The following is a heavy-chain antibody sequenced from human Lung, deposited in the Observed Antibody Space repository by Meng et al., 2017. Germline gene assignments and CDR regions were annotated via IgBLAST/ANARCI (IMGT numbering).Heavy chain of an antibody. CDR1: GSTFAAYW. J-gene: IGHJ4*02. CDR2: IDPNNDHT. V-gene: IGHV1-2*06. Sequence: VYLVQLGPAVKKPGASVKLSCKPSGSTFAAYWIHWLRQAPGQGLEWMVRIDPNNDHTQYAQNFQGRVTMTSDTSISTVYMELNGLRSDDTAVYYCARDEDISAAGKLFGDYWGQGTLVTVSS. D-gene: IGHD6-13*01. CDR3: ARDEDISAAGKLFGDY.